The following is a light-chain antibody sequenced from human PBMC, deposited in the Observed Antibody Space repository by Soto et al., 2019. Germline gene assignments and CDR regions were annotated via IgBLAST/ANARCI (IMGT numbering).Light chain of an antibody. V-gene: IGLV1-44*01. J-gene: IGLJ1*01. CDR1: SSNIGIHP. CDR2: NNN. Sequence: QSVLTQPPSASGTPGQRVTISCSGSSSNIGIHPVNWYQHRQGTAPKLLIYNNNQRPSGVPDRFSGSKSGTSASLAISGLQSEEEADYDCAAWDDRLNGLVLGTGTKRTV. CDR3: AAWDDRLNGLV.